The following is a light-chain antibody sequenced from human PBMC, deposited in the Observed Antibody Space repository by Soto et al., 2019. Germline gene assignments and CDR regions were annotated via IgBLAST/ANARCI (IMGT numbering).Light chain of an antibody. Sequence: ELVLTQSPGTLSLSPGGSATLSCRASQSVSRYLAWYQQKPGQALRLLICDASKRATGIPARFSGSGSGTDFTLTISSLEPEDFAIYYCHQRSNWPLTFGGGTRLEIK. V-gene: IGKV3-11*01. CDR1: QSVSRY. CDR3: HQRSNWPLT. CDR2: DAS. J-gene: IGKJ4*01.